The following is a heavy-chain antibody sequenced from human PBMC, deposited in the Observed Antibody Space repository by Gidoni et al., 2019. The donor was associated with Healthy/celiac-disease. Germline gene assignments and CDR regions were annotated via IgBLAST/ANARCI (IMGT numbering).Heavy chain of an antibody. D-gene: IGHD6-6*01. CDR1: VYSFTNSC. V-gene: IGHV5-51*01. Sequence: EVHLVQSGAAVQKPGESLKISCKASVYSFTNSCIGWARRMPGKGLEWMGLIYPGDSDTGYSPSFQGQVTISADKSISTAYLQWSSLKASDTAMYYCARHARIAARSDAFDIWGQGTMVTVSS. J-gene: IGHJ3*02. CDR3: ARHARIAARSDAFDI. CDR2: IYPGDSDT.